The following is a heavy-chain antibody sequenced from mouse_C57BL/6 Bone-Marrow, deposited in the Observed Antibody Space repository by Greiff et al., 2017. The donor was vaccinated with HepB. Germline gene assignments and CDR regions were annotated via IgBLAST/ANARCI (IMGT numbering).Heavy chain of an antibody. CDR1: GYTFTSYW. CDR3: ARRYSNYSYYYAMDY. J-gene: IGHJ4*01. Sequence: QVQLQQPGAELVKPGASVKMSCKASGYTFTSYWITWVKQRPGQGLEWIGDIYPGSGSTNYNEKFKSKATLTVDTSSSTAYMQLSSLTSEDSAVYYCARRYSNYSYYYAMDYWGQGTSVTVSS. CDR2: IYPGSGST. D-gene: IGHD2-5*01. V-gene: IGHV1-55*01.